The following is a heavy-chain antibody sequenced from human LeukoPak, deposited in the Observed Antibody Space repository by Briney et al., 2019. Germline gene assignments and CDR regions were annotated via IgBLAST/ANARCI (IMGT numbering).Heavy chain of an antibody. CDR3: ARERGQIAAARLHH. J-gene: IGHJ5*02. D-gene: IGHD6-13*01. V-gene: IGHV1-2*02. CDR1: GYTFAAYY. Sequence: ASVKVSCKASGYTFAAYYIHWVRQDPGQGLEWMGWMNPKNGGSSYAQNFEGRVTMTRETSITTAYMELSSLRFDDTAIYYCARERGQIAAARLHHWGQGTLVTVSS. CDR2: MNPKNGGS.